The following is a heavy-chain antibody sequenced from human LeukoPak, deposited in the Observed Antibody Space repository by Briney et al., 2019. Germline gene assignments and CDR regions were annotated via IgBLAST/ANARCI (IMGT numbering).Heavy chain of an antibody. J-gene: IGHJ3*02. CDR3: AKAEIGYCSSTSCYGAFDI. CDR2: ISGSGGST. D-gene: IGHD2-2*01. CDR1: GFTFSRYG. Sequence: GGSLRLSCAASGFTFSRYGMNWGRQAPGKGLEWVSAISGSGGSTYYADSVKGRFTIPRDNSKNTLYLQMNSLRAEDTAVYYCAKAEIGYCSSTSCYGAFDIWGQGTMVTVSS. V-gene: IGHV3-23*01.